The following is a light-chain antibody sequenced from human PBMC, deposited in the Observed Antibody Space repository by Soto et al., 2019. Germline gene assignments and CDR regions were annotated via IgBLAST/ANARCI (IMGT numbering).Light chain of an antibody. CDR3: QQYNSYPRT. J-gene: IGKJ1*01. V-gene: IGKV1-5*01. CDR2: AAS. CDR1: QSISSY. Sequence: DIQMTQSPSTLSGSVGDRVTITCRASQSISSYLNWYQQKPGKAPKLLIYAASSLQSGVPSRFSGSGSGTEFTLTISSLQPDDFATYYCQQYNSYPRTFGQGTKVDIK.